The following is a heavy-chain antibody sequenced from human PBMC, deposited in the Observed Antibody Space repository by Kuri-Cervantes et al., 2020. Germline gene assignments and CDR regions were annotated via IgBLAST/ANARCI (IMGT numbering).Heavy chain of an antibody. CDR2: IYHSGST. V-gene: IGHV4-4*02. J-gene: IGHJ3*02. Sequence: GSLRLSCAVSGGSISSSNWWSWVRQPPGKGLEWIREIYHSGSTNYNPSLKSRVTISVDTSKNQFSLKLSSVTAADTAVYYCARTNDAFDIWGQGTMVTVSS. CDR3: ARTNDAFDI. CDR1: GGSISSSNW.